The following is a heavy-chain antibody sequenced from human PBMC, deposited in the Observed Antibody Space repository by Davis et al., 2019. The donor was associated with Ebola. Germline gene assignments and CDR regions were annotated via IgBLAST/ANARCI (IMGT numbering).Heavy chain of an antibody. V-gene: IGHV1-46*01. D-gene: IGHD1-26*01. CDR3: ARVGGTWGYFDY. CDR2: INPSGGST. CDR1: GYTFTSYY. J-gene: IGHJ4*02. Sequence: ASVKVSCKASGYTFTSYYMHWVRQAPGQGLEWMGIINPSGGSTSYAQNFQGRVTMTRDTSTSTVYMELSSLRSEDTAVYYCARVGGTWGYFDYWGQGTLVTVSS.